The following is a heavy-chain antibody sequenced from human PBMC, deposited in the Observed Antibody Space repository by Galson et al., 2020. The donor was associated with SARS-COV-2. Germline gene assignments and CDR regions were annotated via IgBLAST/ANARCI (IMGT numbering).Heavy chain of an antibody. J-gene: IGHJ6*02. CDR3: GRDRAAYGTGKEYTAPFYYEMDV. D-gene: IGHD3-10*01. CDR2: ISYDGSNK. Sequence: GGSLRLSCAASGFTFSSYAMHWVRQAPGKGLEWVAVISYDGSNKYYADSVKGRFTISRDNSKNTLYLQMNSLRSGDTAAYFCGRDRAAYGTGKEYTAPFYYEMDVWGQGTTVTVSS. CDR1: GFTFSSYA. V-gene: IGHV3-30*04.